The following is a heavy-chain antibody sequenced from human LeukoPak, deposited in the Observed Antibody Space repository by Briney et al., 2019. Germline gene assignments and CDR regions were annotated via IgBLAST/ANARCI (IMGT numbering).Heavy chain of an antibody. Sequence: GGSLRLPCAASDFTFSSYAMNWVRQAPGKGLEWVSGISGSGGTTYYADSVKGRVTISRDNSKNTLYLQMNSLRAEDTAVYYCAKSPWRMATIVIDYWGQGTLVTVSS. V-gene: IGHV3-23*01. CDR1: DFTFSSYA. CDR3: AKSPWRMATIVIDY. J-gene: IGHJ4*02. CDR2: ISGSGGTT. D-gene: IGHD5-24*01.